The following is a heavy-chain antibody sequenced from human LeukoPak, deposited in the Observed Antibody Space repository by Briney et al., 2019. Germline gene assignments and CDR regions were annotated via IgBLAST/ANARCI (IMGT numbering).Heavy chain of an antibody. CDR2: IYSGGST. J-gene: IGHJ4*02. Sequence: GGSLRLSCAASGFTVSSNYMTWVRQAPGKGLEWVSVIYSGGSTYYSDSVKGRFTISRDNSKNTLHVQMNSLRAEDTAVYYCAPSRGLDMIFNDWGQGTLVTVSS. CDR3: APSRGLDMIFND. D-gene: IGHD2-2*03. V-gene: IGHV3-53*01. CDR1: GFTVSSNY.